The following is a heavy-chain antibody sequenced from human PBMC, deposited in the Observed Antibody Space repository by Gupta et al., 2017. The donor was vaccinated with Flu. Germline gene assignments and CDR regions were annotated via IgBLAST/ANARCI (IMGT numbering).Heavy chain of an antibody. CDR2: TYYRSKWYN. D-gene: IGHD5-12*01. Sequence: NSATWSWIRQSPSRGLEWLGRTYYRSKWYNDYALSVKTRITFNADTSANHLSLHLNSVTPEDTAVYYCARGRDGFNHFDLWGQGTLVTVSS. CDR3: ARGRDGFNHFDL. J-gene: IGHJ4*02. V-gene: IGHV6-1*01. CDR1: NSAT.